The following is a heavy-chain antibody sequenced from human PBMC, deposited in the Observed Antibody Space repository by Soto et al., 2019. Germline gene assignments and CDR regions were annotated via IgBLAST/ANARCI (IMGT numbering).Heavy chain of an antibody. CDR2: ISGSGGST. V-gene: IGHV3-23*01. Sequence: GGSLRLSCAASGFTFSSYAMSWVRQAPGKGLEWVSAISGSGGSTYYADSVKGRFTISRGNSKKTLYLQMNSLRAEDTAVYYCAKDTPYYDILTGYYKAGDAFDIWGQGTMVTVSS. CDR1: GFTFSSYA. CDR3: AKDTPYYDILTGYYKAGDAFDI. J-gene: IGHJ3*02. D-gene: IGHD3-9*01.